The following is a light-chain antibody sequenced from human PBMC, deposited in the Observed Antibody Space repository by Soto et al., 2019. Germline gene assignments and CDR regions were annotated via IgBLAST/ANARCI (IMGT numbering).Light chain of an antibody. Sequence: DIQMTQSPSSLSASVGDTVTITCRASQGIIDYLAWYQQRPGKVPKLLIYAASTLQTGVPSRFSGSGAGTDFTLNISSLQPEDVGTYYCHKYDTAPQTFGQGTRVEIK. J-gene: IGKJ1*01. CDR2: AAS. V-gene: IGKV1-27*01. CDR1: QGIIDY. CDR3: HKYDTAPQT.